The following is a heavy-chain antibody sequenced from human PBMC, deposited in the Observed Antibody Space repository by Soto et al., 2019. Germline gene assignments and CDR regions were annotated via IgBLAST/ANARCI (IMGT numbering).Heavy chain of an antibody. V-gene: IGHV3-53*01. CDR3: ARNYYDSRDDAFDI. CDR2: IYGGGIT. D-gene: IGHD3-22*01. J-gene: IGHJ3*02. CDR1: GFTVSSNY. Sequence: GGSLRLSCAASGFTVSSNYMSWVRQAPGKGLEWVSVIYGGGITYYADSVKDRFTISRDNSKNTLYLQMNSLRAEDTAVYYCARNYYDSRDDAFDIWGQGPMITF.